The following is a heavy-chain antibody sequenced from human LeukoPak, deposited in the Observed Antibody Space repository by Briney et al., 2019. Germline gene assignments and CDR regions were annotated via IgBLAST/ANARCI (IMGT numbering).Heavy chain of an antibody. D-gene: IGHD3-3*01. Sequence: GGSLRLSCAASGFTFSSYGMHWVRQAPGKGLEWVAVISYDGSNKYYADSVKGRFTISRDNSKNTLYLQMNSLRAEDTAVYYCARRGITIFGVVIRVPDYWGQGTLVTVSS. CDR3: ARRGITIFGVVIRVPDY. CDR2: ISYDGSNK. CDR1: GFTFSSYG. J-gene: IGHJ4*02. V-gene: IGHV3-30*03.